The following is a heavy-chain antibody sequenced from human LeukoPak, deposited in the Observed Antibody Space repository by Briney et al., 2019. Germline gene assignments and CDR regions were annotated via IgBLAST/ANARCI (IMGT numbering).Heavy chain of an antibody. CDR2: ISSSVTTI. CDR1: GFTFSYYE. CDR3: ARGGYCRGGLCYSYNAFDV. Sequence: PGGSLRLSCAPSGFTFSYYEMNWVRQAPGKGLEWVSYISSSVTTIYYADSVKGRFTISRDNAKYSLSLQMNSLRAEDTAVYYCARGGYCRGGLCYSYNAFDVWGQGPMVTVSS. D-gene: IGHD2-15*01. V-gene: IGHV3-48*03. J-gene: IGHJ3*01.